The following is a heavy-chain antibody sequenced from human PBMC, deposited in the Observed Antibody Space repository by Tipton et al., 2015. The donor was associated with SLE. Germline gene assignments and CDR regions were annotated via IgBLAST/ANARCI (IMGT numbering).Heavy chain of an antibody. CDR3: AKSDVLEWLSDTEHFTDY. V-gene: IGHV3-30*04. Sequence: SLRLSCAASGFTFSSYAMHWVRQAPGKGLEWVAVISYDGSNKYYADSVKGRFTISRDNSKNTLYLQMNSLRAEDTAVYYCAKSDVLEWLSDTEHFTDYWGQGTLVTVSS. CDR2: ISYDGSNK. J-gene: IGHJ4*02. D-gene: IGHD3-3*01. CDR1: GFTFSSYA.